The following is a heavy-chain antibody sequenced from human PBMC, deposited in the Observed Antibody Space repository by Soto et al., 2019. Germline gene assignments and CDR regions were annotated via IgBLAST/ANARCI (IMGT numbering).Heavy chain of an antibody. CDR1: DGSLIGYY. CDR3: ARAPVAGLRFLEWLFPYGMDV. J-gene: IGHJ6*02. D-gene: IGHD3-3*01. Sequence: SETLSLTCAVYDGSLIGYYWSWVRQPPGKGLEWIGEINHSGNTNYNPSLNPSLKSRVTISVDAAKNQFSLNLRSVTATDTALYYCARAPVAGLRFLEWLFPYGMDVWGQGTTVT. CDR2: INHSGNT. V-gene: IGHV4-34*01.